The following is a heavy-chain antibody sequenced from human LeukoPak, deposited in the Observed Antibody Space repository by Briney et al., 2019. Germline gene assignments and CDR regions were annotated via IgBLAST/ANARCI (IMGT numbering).Heavy chain of an antibody. Sequence: SETLSLTCTVSGGSISSYYWSWIRQPPGKGLEWIGYIYHSGSTNHNPSLKSRVTISVDTSKNQFSLKLSSVTAADTAVYYCARDGYSGNDGIWGQGTLVTDSS. CDR3: ARDGYSGNDGI. V-gene: IGHV4-59*01. CDR2: IYHSGST. D-gene: IGHD5-12*01. J-gene: IGHJ4*02. CDR1: GGSISSYY.